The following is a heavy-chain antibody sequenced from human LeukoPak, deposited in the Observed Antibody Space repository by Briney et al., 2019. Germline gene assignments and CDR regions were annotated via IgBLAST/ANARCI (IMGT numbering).Heavy chain of an antibody. Sequence: ASQTLSLTCTVSGGSISSGGYYWSWIRQPPGKGLEWIGYIYRSGSTYYNPSLKSRVTISVDRSKNQFSLKLSSVTATDTAVYYCARGFSVDPLYYYYYMDVWGKGTTVTVSS. V-gene: IGHV4-30-2*01. CDR1: GGSISSGGYY. J-gene: IGHJ6*03. CDR2: IYRSGST. D-gene: IGHD4-23*01. CDR3: ARGFSVDPLYYYYYMDV.